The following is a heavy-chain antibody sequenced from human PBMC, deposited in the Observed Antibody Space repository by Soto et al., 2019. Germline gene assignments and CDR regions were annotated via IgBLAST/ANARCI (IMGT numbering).Heavy chain of an antibody. CDR2: ISNTGGNK. CDR3: AGSGAPRTRGGGFFDY. V-gene: IGHV3-30-3*01. CDR1: GFTFSSSA. Sequence: QVQLVESGGGVVQPGRSLRLSCAAFGFTFSSSAMHWVRQDPGKGLECVAVISNTGGNKYYSDAAKGQFTISSDNSKNTLYLQMNSPRVEDTAVYYCAGSGAPRTRGGGFFDYWGQGTPVTVSS. J-gene: IGHJ4*02. D-gene: IGHD3-16*01.